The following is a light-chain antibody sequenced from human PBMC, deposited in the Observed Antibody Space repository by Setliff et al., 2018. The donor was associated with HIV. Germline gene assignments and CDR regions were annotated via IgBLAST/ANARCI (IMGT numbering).Light chain of an antibody. CDR3: LSYTNNSTVV. CDR1: SSDVGGYDY. J-gene: IGLJ2*01. Sequence: QSALTQPASLSGSPGQSITISCTGTSSDVGGYDYVSWYQHHPGKAPKLMIYDVHYRPSGVSNRFSDSKSGNTASLIISGLRPEDEADYYCLSYTNNSTVVFGGGTKVNVL. V-gene: IGLV2-14*03. CDR2: DVH.